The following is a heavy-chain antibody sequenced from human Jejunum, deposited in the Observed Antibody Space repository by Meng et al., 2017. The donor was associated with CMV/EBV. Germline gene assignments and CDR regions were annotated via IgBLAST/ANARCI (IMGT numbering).Heavy chain of an antibody. CDR2: VYYSGAT. CDR3: ARAYSSSCRVDY. CDR1: GGSFSSYY. J-gene: IGHJ4*02. V-gene: IGHV4-59*01. D-gene: IGHD6-6*01. Sequence: TVSGGSFSSYYWNWIRQPPGNGLECILYVYYSGATNYNPSLKSRVTISVDTSKNQFSLKLSSVTAADTAVYYCARAYSSSCRVDYWGQGTLVTVSS.